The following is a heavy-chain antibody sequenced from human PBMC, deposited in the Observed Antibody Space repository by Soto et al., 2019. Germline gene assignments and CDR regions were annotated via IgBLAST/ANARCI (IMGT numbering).Heavy chain of an antibody. CDR2: ISAYNGNT. D-gene: IGHD2-8*01. V-gene: IGHV1-18*04. CDR1: GYTFTSYG. CDR3: ARDLAGYCTNGVCYPFDY. Sequence: GASVKVSCKASGYTFTSYGISWVRQAPGQGLEWMGWISAYNGNTNYAQKLQGRVTMTTDTPTSTAYMELRSLRSDDTAVYYCARDLAGYCTNGVCYPFDYWGQGTPVTVSS. J-gene: IGHJ4*02.